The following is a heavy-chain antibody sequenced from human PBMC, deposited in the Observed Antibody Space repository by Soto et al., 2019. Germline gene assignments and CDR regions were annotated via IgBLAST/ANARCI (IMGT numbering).Heavy chain of an antibody. D-gene: IGHD3-10*01. CDR2: INLSGGST. CDR1: GYTFTSYY. V-gene: IGHV1-46*03. Sequence: QVQLVQSGAEVKKPGASVKVSCKASGYTFTSYYMHWVRQAPGQGLGWMGIINLSGGSTSYAQKFQGRVTMTRDTSTSIVYMALSSLRSDDTAVYYCARDYYGSGSYYSEYFQHWGQGTLVTVSS. CDR3: ARDYYGSGSYYSEYFQH. J-gene: IGHJ1*01.